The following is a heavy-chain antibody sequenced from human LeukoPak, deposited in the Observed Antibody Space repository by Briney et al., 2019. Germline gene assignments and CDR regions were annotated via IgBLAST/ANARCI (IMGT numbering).Heavy chain of an antibody. CDR3: AKDPHTGYSFAY. CDR2: LSGSGGST. D-gene: IGHD5-18*01. Sequence: GGSLRLSCVFSGFTFRSYAMRWVRQAPGKGLEWVSSLSGSGGSTYYADSVKGRFTISRDNSKNALHLQTNSLRVEDTAVYYCAKDPHTGYSFAYWGQGTLVTVSS. J-gene: IGHJ4*02. CDR1: GFTFRSYA. V-gene: IGHV3-23*01.